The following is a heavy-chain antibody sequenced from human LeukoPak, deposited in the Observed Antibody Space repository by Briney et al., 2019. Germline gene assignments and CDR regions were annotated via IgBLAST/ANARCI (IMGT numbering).Heavy chain of an antibody. CDR2: ISSSSSYI. J-gene: IGHJ4*02. CDR1: GFTFSSYS. D-gene: IGHD1-26*01. CDR3: ARSSGSYYPYYFDY. Sequence: GGSLRLSCAASGFTFSSYSMNWVRQAPGKGLEWVSSISSSSSYIYYADSVKGRFTISRDNSKNTLYLQMNSLRAEDTAVYYCARSSGSYYPYYFDYWGQGTLVTVSS. V-gene: IGHV3-21*01.